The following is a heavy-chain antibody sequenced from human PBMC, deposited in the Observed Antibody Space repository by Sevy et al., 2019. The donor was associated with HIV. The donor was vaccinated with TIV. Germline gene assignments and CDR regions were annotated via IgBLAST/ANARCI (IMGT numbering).Heavy chain of an antibody. J-gene: IGHJ6*02. CDR2: INWFGTII. V-gene: IGHV3-9*01. CDR1: GFNFNDYA. D-gene: IGHD3-16*01. CDR3: AKDLAQGGTLNFYYYGMDF. Sequence: QLGGSLRLSCIASGFNFNDYAMHWVRQVPGKGLEWVSGINWFGTIIGYGDSVKGRFTISRDNARKSVYLEMNSLSPEDTALYYCAKDLAQGGTLNFYYYGMDFWGQGTTVTVSS.